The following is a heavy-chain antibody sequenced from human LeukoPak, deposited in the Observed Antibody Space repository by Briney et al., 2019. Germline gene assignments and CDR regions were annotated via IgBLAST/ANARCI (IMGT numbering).Heavy chain of an antibody. CDR1: GGSISSYY. J-gene: IGHJ3*02. Sequence: SETLSLTCTVSGGSISSYYWSWIRQPPGKGLEWIGYIYYSGSTNYNPSLKSRVTISVDTSKNQFSLKLSSVTAADTAVYYCARQAELVLDAFDIWGQGTMVTVSS. D-gene: IGHD6-13*01. V-gene: IGHV4-59*08. CDR2: IYYSGST. CDR3: ARQAELVLDAFDI.